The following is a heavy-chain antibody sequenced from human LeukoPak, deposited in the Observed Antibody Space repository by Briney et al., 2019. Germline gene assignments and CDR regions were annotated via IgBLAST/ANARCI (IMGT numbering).Heavy chain of an antibody. J-gene: IGHJ4*02. CDR3: ARDYRYGGLFDY. D-gene: IGHD1-1*01. V-gene: IGHV3-48*01. CDR2: ITSYSSTI. CDR1: GFTFSSYE. Sequence: QAGGSLRLSCAASGFTFSSYEMNWVRQAPGRGLEWVSYITSYSSTIYYADSVKGRFTISRDNAENSLYLQMNSLRAEDTAVYYCARDYRYGGLFDYWGQGTLVTVSS.